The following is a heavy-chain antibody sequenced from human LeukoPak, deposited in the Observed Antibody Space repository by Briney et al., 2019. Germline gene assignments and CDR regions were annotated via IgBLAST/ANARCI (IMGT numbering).Heavy chain of an antibody. CDR3: ARILSDYYGSGSYYFDY. J-gene: IGHJ4*02. CDR2: ISGSGGST. Sequence: GGSLRLSCAASGFTFSNYAMSWVRQAPGKGLEWVSAISGSGGSTYYADSVKGRFTISRDNSKNTLYLQMNSLRAEDTAVYYCARILSDYYGSGSYYFDYWGQGILVTVSS. D-gene: IGHD3-10*01. V-gene: IGHV3-23*01. CDR1: GFTFSNYA.